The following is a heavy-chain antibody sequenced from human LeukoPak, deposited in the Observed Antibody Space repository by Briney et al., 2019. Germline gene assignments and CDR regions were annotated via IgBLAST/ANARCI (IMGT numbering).Heavy chain of an antibody. CDR2: ISYDGSNK. J-gene: IGHJ6*03. CDR1: GFTFSSYA. D-gene: IGHD3-9*01. V-gene: IGHV3-30-3*01. Sequence: GGSLRLSCAASGFTFSSYAMHWVRQAPGKGLEWVAVISYDGSNKYYADSVKGRFTISRDNSKNTLYLQMNSLRAEDTAVYYCASNYDILTGYYTLGYYYYYMDVWGKGTTVTVSS. CDR3: ASNYDILTGYYTLGYYYYYMDV.